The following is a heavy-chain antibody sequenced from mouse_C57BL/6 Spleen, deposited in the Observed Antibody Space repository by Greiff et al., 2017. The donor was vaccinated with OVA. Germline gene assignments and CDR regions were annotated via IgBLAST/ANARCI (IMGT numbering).Heavy chain of an antibody. D-gene: IGHD2-13*01. Sequence: VQLQQSGPELVKPGASVKISCKASGYAFSSSWMNWVKQRPGKGLEWIGRIYPGDGDTNYNGKFKGKGTLTADKSSSTAYMQLSSLTAEDSAVYFCARRLDAMDYWGQGTSVTVSS. V-gene: IGHV1-82*01. CDR3: ARRLDAMDY. J-gene: IGHJ4*01. CDR2: IYPGDGDT. CDR1: GYAFSSSW.